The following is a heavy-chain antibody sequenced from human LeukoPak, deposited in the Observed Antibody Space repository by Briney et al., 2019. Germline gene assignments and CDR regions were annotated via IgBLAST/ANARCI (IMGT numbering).Heavy chain of an antibody. CDR3: ASDLYCSGGSCYPGAFDI. V-gene: IGHV3-66*02. CDR2: IYSGGST. CDR1: GFTFDDYA. J-gene: IGHJ3*02. D-gene: IGHD2-15*01. Sequence: GGSLRLSCAASGFTFDDYAMHWVRQAPGKGLEWVSVIYSGGSTYYADSVKGRFTISRDNSKNTLYLQMNSLRAEDTAVYYCASDLYCSGGSCYPGAFDIWGQGTMVTVSS.